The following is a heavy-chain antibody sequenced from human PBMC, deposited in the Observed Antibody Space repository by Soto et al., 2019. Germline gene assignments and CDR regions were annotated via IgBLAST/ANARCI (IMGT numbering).Heavy chain of an antibody. J-gene: IGHJ4*02. CDR1: GYTFTGYY. D-gene: IGHD4-17*01. CDR2: ISGADGNT. CDR3: ARDRTTSSTRRFDY. Sequence: ASVKVSCKASGYTFTGYYIHWVRQAPGRMFYLMGWISGADGNTRYSPKFQGRLTISTDTSASTAYMELSSLRSEDTAVFYCARDRTTSSTRRFDYWGQGTLVTVSS. V-gene: IGHV1-3*01.